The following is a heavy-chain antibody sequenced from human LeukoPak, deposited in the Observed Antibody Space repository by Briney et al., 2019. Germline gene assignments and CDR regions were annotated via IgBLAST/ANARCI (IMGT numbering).Heavy chain of an antibody. Sequence: PSETLSLTCTVSGGSISSYYWSWIRQPAGKGLEWIGRIYTSGSTNYNPSPKSRVTMSVDTSKNQFSLKLSSVTAADTAVYYCARARAGIAAAGTYFDYWGQGTLVTVSS. V-gene: IGHV4-4*07. J-gene: IGHJ4*02. D-gene: IGHD6-13*01. CDR2: IYTSGST. CDR3: ARARAGIAAAGTYFDY. CDR1: GGSISSYY.